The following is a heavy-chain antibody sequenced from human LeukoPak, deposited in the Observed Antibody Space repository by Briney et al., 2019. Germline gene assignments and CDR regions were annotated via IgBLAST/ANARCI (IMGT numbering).Heavy chain of an antibody. CDR3: ARVGDGYRNDAFDI. J-gene: IGHJ3*02. V-gene: IGHV7-4-1*02. Sequence: ASVKVSCKASGYTFTSYAMNWVRQAPGQGLECMGWINTNTGNPTYAQGFTGRFVFSLDTSVSTAYLQISSLKAEDTAVYYCARVGDGYRNDAFDIWGQGTMVTVSS. CDR1: GYTFTSYA. CDR2: INTNTGNP. D-gene: IGHD5-24*01.